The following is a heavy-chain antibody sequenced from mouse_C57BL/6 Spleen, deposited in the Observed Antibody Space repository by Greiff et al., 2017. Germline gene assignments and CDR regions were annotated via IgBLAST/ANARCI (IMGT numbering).Heavy chain of an antibody. Sequence: QVQLQQSGAELVRPGTSVKVSCKASGYAFTNYLIVWVKQRPGQGLEWIGVINPGSGGTNYNEKFKGKVTLTADKSSSTAYMQLSSLTSADSAVYLCTRSGYPTRFANSGQGTLITVSA. J-gene: IGHJ3*01. CDR3: TRSGYPTRFAN. D-gene: IGHD3-1*01. CDR1: GYAFTNYL. CDR2: INPGSGGT. V-gene: IGHV1-54*01.